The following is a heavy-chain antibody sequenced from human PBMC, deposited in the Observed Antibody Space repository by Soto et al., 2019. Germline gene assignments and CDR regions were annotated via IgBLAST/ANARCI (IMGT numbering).Heavy chain of an antibody. CDR2: ISGSGIRT. J-gene: IGHJ2*01. CDR3: AKAPVWPDWYFDL. CDR1: GFTFRSYA. Sequence: DVKLFESGGGLVQPGGSLRLSCATSGFTFRSYAMSWVHQAPRKRLEWVLGISGSGIRTHYADSGKDRFTVSRDNSKNTLFLQMNTLRAEDTAVYNFAKAPVWPDWYFDLWGRGTLVTFAS. V-gene: IGHV3-23*01.